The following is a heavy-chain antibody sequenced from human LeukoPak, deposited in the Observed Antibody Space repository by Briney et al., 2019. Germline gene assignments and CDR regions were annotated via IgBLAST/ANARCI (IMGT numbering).Heavy chain of an antibody. Sequence: SETLSLTCTVSGGSISSYYWSWIRQPPGEGLEWIGYIYYSGSTNYNPSLKSRVTISVDTSKNQFSLKLSSVTAADTAVYYCARGQWRTFWFDPWGQGTLVTVSS. J-gene: IGHJ5*02. V-gene: IGHV4-59*01. CDR2: IYYSGST. CDR3: ARGQWRTFWFDP. D-gene: IGHD6-19*01. CDR1: GGSISSYY.